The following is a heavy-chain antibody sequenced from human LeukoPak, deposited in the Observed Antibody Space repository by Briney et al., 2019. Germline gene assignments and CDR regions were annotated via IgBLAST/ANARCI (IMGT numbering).Heavy chain of an antibody. CDR3: AREADVPWFVELSGAFDI. Sequence: GGSLTLSCAASGFTLSSYAMHWVRQAPGKGLEWVAVRSYDGSNKYYADSVKGRFTISRDNSQNTLYLQMNSLRAEDTAVYYCAREADVPWFVELSGAFDIWGQGTMVTVSS. V-gene: IGHV3-30-3*01. D-gene: IGHD3-10*01. CDR1: GFTLSSYA. J-gene: IGHJ3*02. CDR2: RSYDGSNK.